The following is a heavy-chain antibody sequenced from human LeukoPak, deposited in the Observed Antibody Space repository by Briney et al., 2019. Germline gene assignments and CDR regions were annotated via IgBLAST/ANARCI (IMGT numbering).Heavy chain of an antibody. CDR3: ARGGSRHPSPEDY. Sequence: GGSLRLSCAASGFTFSDYYMSWIRQAPGKGLAWVANIKQDGSEKYFVDSAKGRFTISRDNAKNSLYLQMSSLRAEDTAVYFCARGGSRHPSPEDYWGRGTLVTVSS. J-gene: IGHJ4*02. V-gene: IGHV3-7*03. CDR2: IKQDGSEK. CDR1: GFTFSDYY. D-gene: IGHD1-1*01.